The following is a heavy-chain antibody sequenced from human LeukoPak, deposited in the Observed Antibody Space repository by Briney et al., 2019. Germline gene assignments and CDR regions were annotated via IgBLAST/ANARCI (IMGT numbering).Heavy chain of an antibody. D-gene: IGHD3-3*01. J-gene: IGHJ6*03. Sequence: SETLSLTCTVSGGSISSHYWSWIRQPPGKGLEWIGYIYYSGSTNYNPSLKSRVTISVDTSKNQFSLKLSSVTATDTAVYYCARGIQAIFGVDYYYYMDVWGKGTTVTVSS. V-gene: IGHV4-59*11. CDR2: IYYSGST. CDR1: GGSISSHY. CDR3: ARGIQAIFGVDYYYYMDV.